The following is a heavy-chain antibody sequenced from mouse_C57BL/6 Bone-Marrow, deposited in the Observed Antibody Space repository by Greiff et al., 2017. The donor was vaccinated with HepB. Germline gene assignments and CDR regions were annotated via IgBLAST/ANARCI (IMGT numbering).Heavy chain of an antibody. D-gene: IGHD1-1*01. CDR3: ERSYDSDFDY. J-gene: IGHJ2*01. CDR2: INPSSGYT. CDR1: GYTFTSYW. Sequence: QVQLQQSGAELAKPGASVKLSCKASGYTFTSYWMHWVKQRPGQGLEWIGYINPSSGYTKYNQKFKDKATLTTDKSSSIAYMQLSSLTYEDSAVYYCERSYDSDFDYWGQGTTLTVSS. V-gene: IGHV1-7*01.